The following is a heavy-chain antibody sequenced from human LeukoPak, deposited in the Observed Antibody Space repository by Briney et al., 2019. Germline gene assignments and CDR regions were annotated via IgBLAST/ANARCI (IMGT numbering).Heavy chain of an antibody. CDR1: GGSFSGYY. V-gene: IGHV4-34*01. CDR2: INHSGST. D-gene: IGHD2-15*01. CDR3: ARGPVGGIFRYYFDY. J-gene: IGHJ4*02. Sequence: SETLSLTCAVYGGSFSGYYWSWIRQPPGKGLEWIGEINHSGSTNYNPSLKSRVTISVDTSKNQFSLKLSSVTAADTAVYYRARGPVGGIFRYYFDYWGQGTLVTVSS.